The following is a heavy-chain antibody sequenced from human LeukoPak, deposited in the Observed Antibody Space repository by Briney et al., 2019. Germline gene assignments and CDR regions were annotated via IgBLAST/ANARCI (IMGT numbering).Heavy chain of an antibody. V-gene: IGHV4-34*01. CDR2: INHSGST. CDR3: ARIPAHKYYYYYMDV. J-gene: IGHJ6*03. CDR1: GGSISSYY. D-gene: IGHD2-2*01. Sequence: PSETLSLTCTVSGGSISSYYWSWIRQPPGKGLEWIGEINHSGSTNYNPSLKSRVTISVDTSKNQFSLKLSSVTAADTAVYYCARIPAHKYYYYYMDVWGKGTTVTVSS.